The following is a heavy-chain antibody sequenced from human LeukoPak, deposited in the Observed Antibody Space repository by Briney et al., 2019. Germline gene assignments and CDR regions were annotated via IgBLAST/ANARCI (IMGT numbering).Heavy chain of an antibody. CDR1: GDTFTDYA. Sequence: ASVKLSCKASGDTFTDYAIHWLRQAPGQSLEWMGWINPGNGNTRYSQKFQGRVTITRDTSTSTAYMELRSLRSDDTAVYYCARHLWFPLFIVGATETLRGYFDYWGQGTLVTVSS. V-gene: IGHV1-3*01. CDR2: INPGNGNT. CDR3: ARHLWFPLFIVGATETLRGYFDY. D-gene: IGHD1-26*01. J-gene: IGHJ4*02.